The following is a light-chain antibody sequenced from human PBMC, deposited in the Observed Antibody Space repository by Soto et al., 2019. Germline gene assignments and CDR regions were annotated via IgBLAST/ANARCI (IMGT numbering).Light chain of an antibody. CDR2: DVN. CDR3: ASYTRTTTLV. J-gene: IGLJ2*01. CDR1: ISDIGGYNF. Sequence: QSARTQPASVSGSPGQSITISCTATISDIGGYNFISWYQHNPGKAPKLVIYDVNNRPSGISYRFSGSKSGNTASLTISGLQAEDEADYYCASYTRTTTLVFGGGTKLTV. V-gene: IGLV2-14*01.